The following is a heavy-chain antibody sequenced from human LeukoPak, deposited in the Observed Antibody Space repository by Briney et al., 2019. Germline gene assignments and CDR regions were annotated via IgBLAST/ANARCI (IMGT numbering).Heavy chain of an antibody. Sequence: GRSLRLPCAASGFTFDDYAMHWVRQAPGKGLEWVSGISWNSGSIGYADSVKGRFTISRDNAKNSLYLQMNSLRAEDMALYYCAKDATFYGSGSYYDHWGQGTLVTVSS. CDR3: AKDATFYGSGSYYDH. D-gene: IGHD3-10*01. J-gene: IGHJ4*02. V-gene: IGHV3-9*03. CDR2: ISWNSGSI. CDR1: GFTFDDYA.